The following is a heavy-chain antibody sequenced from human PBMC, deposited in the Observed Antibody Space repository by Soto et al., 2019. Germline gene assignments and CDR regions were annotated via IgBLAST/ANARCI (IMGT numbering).Heavy chain of an antibody. CDR3: ARWVHYSTGPY. D-gene: IGHD1-1*01. Sequence: EVQLVESGGDLVQPGGSLRLSCAASGFSFSSYWMTWFRQAPGKGLEWVANINQDGSEKYYVDSGEGRCTSSRDNAKNSLHLQMTNLTAEDTAVFYCARWVHYSTGPYWGQGTLVTVAS. CDR2: INQDGSEK. J-gene: IGHJ4*02. CDR1: GFSFSSYW. V-gene: IGHV3-7*01.